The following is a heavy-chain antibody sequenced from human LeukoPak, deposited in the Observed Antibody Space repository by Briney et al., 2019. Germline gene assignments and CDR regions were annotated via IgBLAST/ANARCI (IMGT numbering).Heavy chain of an antibody. J-gene: IGHJ4*02. CDR1: GFTFSSYW. D-gene: IGHD3-10*01. V-gene: IGHV3-7*01. Sequence: GGSLRLSCAASGFTFSSYWMSWVRQAPGKGLEWVANIKQDGSEKYYVDSVKGRFTISRDNAKNSLYLQMNSLRAEDTAVYYCAHMVRGVNFDYWGQGTLVTVSS. CDR2: IKQDGSEK. CDR3: AHMVRGVNFDY.